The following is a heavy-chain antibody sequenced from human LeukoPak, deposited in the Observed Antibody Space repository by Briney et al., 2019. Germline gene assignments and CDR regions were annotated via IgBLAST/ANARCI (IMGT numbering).Heavy chain of an antibody. CDR3: TRPRLGYDYLLDY. D-gene: IGHD5-12*01. J-gene: IGHJ4*02. CDR1: GFTFTSYA. Sequence: GGSLRLSCAASGFTFTSYAMSWVRQGPGKGLEWVSAISSTSSTYYADSVKGRFTISRDNSKNTLYLQMNSLNTEDTAVYYCTRPRLGYDYLLDYWGQGTLVTVSS. CDR2: ISSTSST. V-gene: IGHV3-23*01.